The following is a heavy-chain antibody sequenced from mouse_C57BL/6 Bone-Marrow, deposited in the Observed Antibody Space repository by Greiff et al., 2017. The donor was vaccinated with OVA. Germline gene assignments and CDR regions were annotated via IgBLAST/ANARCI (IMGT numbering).Heavy chain of an antibody. J-gene: IGHJ2*01. CDR3: ARHGLGLYYFDY. D-gene: IGHD3-3*01. Sequence: DVKLQESGGDLVKPGGSLKLSCAASGFTFSSYGMSWVRQTPDKRLEWVATISSGGSYTYYPDSVKGRFTISRDNAKNTLYLQMSSLKSEDTAMYYCARHGLGLYYFDYWGQGTTLTVSS. V-gene: IGHV5-6*02. CDR2: ISSGGSYT. CDR1: GFTFSSYG.